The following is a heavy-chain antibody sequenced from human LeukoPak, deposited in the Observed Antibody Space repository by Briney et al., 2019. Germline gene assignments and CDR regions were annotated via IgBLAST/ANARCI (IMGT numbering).Heavy chain of an antibody. Sequence: PGGSLRLSCAASGFTFSSYAMSWVRQASGKGLEWVSAISGSGGSTYYADSVKGRFTISRDNSKNTLYLQMNSLRAEDTAVYYCAKTSIAAAQRDYYYYYMDVWGKGTTVTVSS. J-gene: IGHJ6*03. V-gene: IGHV3-23*01. CDR1: GFTFSSYA. CDR3: AKTSIAAAQRDYYYYYMDV. CDR2: ISGSGGST. D-gene: IGHD6-13*01.